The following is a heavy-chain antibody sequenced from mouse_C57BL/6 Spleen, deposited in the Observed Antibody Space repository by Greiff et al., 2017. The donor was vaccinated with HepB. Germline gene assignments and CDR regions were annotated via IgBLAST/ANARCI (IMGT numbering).Heavy chain of an antibody. CDR2: IYPGDGDT. J-gene: IGHJ3*01. CDR3: ARRDYYGSSSFAY. CDR1: GYAFSSYW. D-gene: IGHD1-1*01. V-gene: IGHV1-80*01. Sequence: QLQQSGAELVKPGASVKISCKASGYAFSSYWMNWVKQRPGKGLEWIGQIYPGDGDTNYNGKFKGKATLTADKSSSTAYMQLSSLTSEDSAVYFCARRDYYGSSSFAYWGQGTLVTVSA.